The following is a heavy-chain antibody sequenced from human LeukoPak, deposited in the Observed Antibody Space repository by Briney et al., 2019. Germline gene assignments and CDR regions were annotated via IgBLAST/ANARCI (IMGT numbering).Heavy chain of an antibody. CDR2: IKQDGSGK. J-gene: IGHJ6*03. Sequence: GSLRLSCAASGFTFSSYWMSWVRQAPGKGLEWVANIKQDGSGKFYVDSVKGRFTISRDNAKNSLYLQMNTLRAEDTAVYYCARATIGADSYYYYMDAWGKGTTVTVSS. V-gene: IGHV3-7*04. CDR1: GFTFSSYW. CDR3: ARATIGADSYYYYMDA. D-gene: IGHD3-9*01.